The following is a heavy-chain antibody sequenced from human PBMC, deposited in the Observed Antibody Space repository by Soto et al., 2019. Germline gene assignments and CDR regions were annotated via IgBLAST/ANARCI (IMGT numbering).Heavy chain of an antibody. CDR3: AKVRELTEATVRGAFDI. CDR1: GFTFSSYA. CDR2: TSGSGAGT. V-gene: IGHV3-23*01. J-gene: IGHJ3*02. Sequence: EVQLLESGGGLVQPGGSLRLTCAASGFTFSSYAVSWVRQAPGRGLEWVSSTSGSGAGTYYADSVRGRFTISRDNSKSTLYLQMHSLRAEDTAVYYCAKVRELTEATVRGAFDIWGQGTMVTVSS. D-gene: IGHD1-26*01.